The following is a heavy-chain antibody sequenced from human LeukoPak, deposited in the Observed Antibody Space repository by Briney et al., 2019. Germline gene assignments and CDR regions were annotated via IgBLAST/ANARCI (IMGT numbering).Heavy chain of an antibody. V-gene: IGHV3-21*01. CDR2: ISSSSSYI. J-gene: IGHJ4*02. CDR3: AREGDGYNPDY. D-gene: IGHD5-24*01. CDR1: GLTFSSYS. Sequence: GGSLRLSCAASGLTFSSYSMNWVRQAPGKGLEWVSSISSSSSYIYYADSVKGRFTISRDNAKNSLYLQMNSLRAEDTAVYYCAREGDGYNPDYWGQGTLVTVSS.